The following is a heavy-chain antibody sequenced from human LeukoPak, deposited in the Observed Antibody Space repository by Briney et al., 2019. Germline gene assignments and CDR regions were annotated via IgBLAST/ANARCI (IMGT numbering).Heavy chain of an antibody. D-gene: IGHD3-22*01. CDR3: TTDLSHYYDSSGPYY. CDR2: IKSKTDGGTT. Sequence: GGSLRLSCAASGFTFSNAWMSWVRQAPGKGLEWVGRIKSKTDGGTTDYAAPVKGRFTISRDDSKNTLYLQMNSLKTEDTAVYYCTTDLSHYYDSSGPYYWGQGTLVTVSS. V-gene: IGHV3-15*01. J-gene: IGHJ4*02. CDR1: GFTFSNAW.